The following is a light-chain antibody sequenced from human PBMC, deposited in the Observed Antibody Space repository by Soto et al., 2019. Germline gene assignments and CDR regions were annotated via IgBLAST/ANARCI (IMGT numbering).Light chain of an antibody. V-gene: IGKV1-5*01. J-gene: IGKJ2*01. CDR3: QQYNSYPYT. CDR1: QSISSW. CDR2: DAS. Sequence: DIQMTQSPSTLSASVGDRVTITCRASQSISSWLAWYQQKPGKAPKLLIYDASSGESGVPSRFSGSGSGTEFTLTISSLQPDDFATYYCQQYNSYPYTFGQGAKLEIK.